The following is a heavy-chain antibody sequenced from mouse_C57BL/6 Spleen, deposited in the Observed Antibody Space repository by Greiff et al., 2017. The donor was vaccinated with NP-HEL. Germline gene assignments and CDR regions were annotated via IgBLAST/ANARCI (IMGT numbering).Heavy chain of an antibody. CDR1: GYTFTSYW. CDR3: ARRETGRAMDY. D-gene: IGHD4-1*01. V-gene: IGHV1-61*01. CDR2: IYPSDSET. J-gene: IGHJ4*01. Sequence: VQLQQPGAELVRPGSSVKLSCKASGYTFTSYWMDWVKQRPGQGLEWIGNIYPSDSETHYNQKFKDKATLTVDKSSSTAYMQLSSLTSEDSAVYYCARRETGRAMDYWGQGTSVTVSS.